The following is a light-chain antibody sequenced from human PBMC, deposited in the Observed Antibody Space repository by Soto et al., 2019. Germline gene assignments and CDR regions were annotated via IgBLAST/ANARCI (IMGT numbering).Light chain of an antibody. Sequence: QSVLTQPASVSGSPGQSITISCTGTRSDVGSYNLVSWYQQHPGKAPKLMIYEVTERPSGVSNRFSGSKSGDTASLTISGLQAEDEADYYCCSYVGTTTYVFGTGTKVTVL. V-gene: IGLV2-23*02. J-gene: IGLJ1*01. CDR3: CSYVGTTTYV. CDR1: RSDVGSYNL. CDR2: EVT.